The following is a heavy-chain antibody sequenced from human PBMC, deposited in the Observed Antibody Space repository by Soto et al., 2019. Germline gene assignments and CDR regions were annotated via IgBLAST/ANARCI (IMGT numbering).Heavy chain of an antibody. V-gene: IGHV4-59*08. Sequence: SETLSLTCTVSGGSISSYYWSWIRQPPGKGLEWIGYIYYSGSTNYNPSLKSRVTISVDTSKNQFSLKLSSVTAADTAVYYCARSDSVLRYFDWLLEDYYYMDVWGKGTTVTVSS. D-gene: IGHD3-9*01. J-gene: IGHJ6*03. CDR2: IYYSGST. CDR1: GGSISSYY. CDR3: ARSDSVLRYFDWLLEDYYYMDV.